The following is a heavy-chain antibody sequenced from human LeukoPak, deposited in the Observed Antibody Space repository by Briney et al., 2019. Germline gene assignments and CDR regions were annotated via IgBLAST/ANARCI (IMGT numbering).Heavy chain of an antibody. CDR3: AKITKATTPNY. V-gene: IGHV3-23*01. CDR1: GFTVSSIH. Sequence: PGGSLRLSCAASGFTVSSIHMVWVRQAPGKGLEWVSGITDSGRKTYYADSVKGRFSISRDNSKNTVYLQMSDLRAEDTAVYYCAKITKATTPNYWGQGTLVTVSS. J-gene: IGHJ4*02. CDR2: ITDSGRKT. D-gene: IGHD4-17*01.